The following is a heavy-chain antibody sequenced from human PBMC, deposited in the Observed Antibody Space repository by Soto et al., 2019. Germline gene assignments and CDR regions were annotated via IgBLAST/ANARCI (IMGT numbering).Heavy chain of an antibody. J-gene: IGHJ4*02. CDR1: GFTFSSYA. V-gene: IGHV3-23*01. Sequence: EVQLLESGGGLVQPGGSLRLSCAASGFTFSSYAMSWVRQAPGKGLEWVSAISGSGGSTYYADSVKGRFTISRDNSKNPLYLQMNSLRSEDTAVYYCAKGITFGGVIVSFDYWGQGTLVTVSS. CDR2: ISGSGGST. CDR3: AKGITFGGVIVSFDY. D-gene: IGHD3-16*02.